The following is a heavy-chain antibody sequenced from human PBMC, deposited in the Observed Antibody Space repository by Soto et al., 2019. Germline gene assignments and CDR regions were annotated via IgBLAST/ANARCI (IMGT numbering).Heavy chain of an antibody. CDR1: GFTFSSYA. CDR2: ISGSGDST. CDR3: AKRAYGSDFDY. D-gene: IGHD3-10*01. V-gene: IGHV3-23*01. Sequence: EVQLLESGGGLVQPGGSLRLSCAASGFTFSSYAMNWVRQAPGKGLEWVSVISGSGDSTYYADYVKGRFAISSDNSKNSRYLEMSHMRAEDTAVYYCAKRAYGSDFDYWGQGTLVTVSS. J-gene: IGHJ4*02.